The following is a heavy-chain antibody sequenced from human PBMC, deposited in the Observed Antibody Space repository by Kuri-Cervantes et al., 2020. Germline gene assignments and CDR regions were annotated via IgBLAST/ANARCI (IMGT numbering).Heavy chain of an antibody. CDR1: GFTFSSYW. CDR2: INTDGTTI. V-gene: IGHV3-74*01. Sequence: GGSLRLSCAASGFTFSSYWMHWVRQAPGKGLMWVSRINTDGTTINYADSVKGRFTISRDNAKNTVYLQMNSLRAEDTAVYYCARDNLDLEGRPFDPWGQGTLVTVSS. CDR3: ARDNLDLEGRPFDP. D-gene: IGHD1-20*01. J-gene: IGHJ5*02.